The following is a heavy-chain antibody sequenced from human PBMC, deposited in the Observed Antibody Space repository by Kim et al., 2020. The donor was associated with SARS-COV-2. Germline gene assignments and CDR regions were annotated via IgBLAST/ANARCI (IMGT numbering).Heavy chain of an antibody. CDR1: GYTFTSYA. D-gene: IGHD3-3*01. CDR2: INAGNGNT. Sequence: ASVKVSCKASGYTFTSYAMHWVRQAPGQRLEWMGWINAGNGNTKYSQKFQGRVTITRDTSASTAYMELSSLRSEDTAVYYCARDVQITIFGVVIISSYGMDVWGQGTPVTVSS. CDR3: ARDVQITIFGVVIISSYGMDV. V-gene: IGHV1-3*01. J-gene: IGHJ6*02.